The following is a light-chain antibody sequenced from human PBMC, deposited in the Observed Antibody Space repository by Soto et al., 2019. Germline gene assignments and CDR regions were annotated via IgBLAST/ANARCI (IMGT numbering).Light chain of an antibody. J-gene: IGKJ4*01. CDR2: GAS. CDR1: QSVSSSY. CDR3: QQYCSSPLT. V-gene: IGKV3-20*01. Sequence: EIVLTQSPGTLSLSPGERATLSCRASQSVSSSYLAWYQQKPGQAPRLLIYGASSRATGIPDRFRGSGSGTDFTLTISRLEPEDVAVYYCQQYCSSPLTVGGGTKVESK.